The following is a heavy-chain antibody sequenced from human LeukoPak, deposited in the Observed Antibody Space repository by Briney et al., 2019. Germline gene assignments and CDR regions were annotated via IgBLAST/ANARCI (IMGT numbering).Heavy chain of an antibody. D-gene: IGHD3-16*01. CDR2: IGATDNSK. J-gene: IGHJ4*02. CDR3: AKETIGDFDY. CDR1: GFNFCTYP. Sequence: GGSLRLSCAASGFNFCTYPMGWVRQAPGKGLEWVSTIGATDNSKYYRDSVKGRFTISRDNFKNTLYLQMNSLRGEDTAVYYCAKETIGDFDYWGQGSLVTVSS. V-gene: IGHV3-23*02.